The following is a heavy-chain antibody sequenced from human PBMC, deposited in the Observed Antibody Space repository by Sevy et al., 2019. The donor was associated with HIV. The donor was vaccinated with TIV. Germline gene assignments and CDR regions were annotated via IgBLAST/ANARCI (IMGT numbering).Heavy chain of an antibody. J-gene: IGHJ1*01. Sequence: ASVKVSCKASGGTFSSYAISWVRQAPGQGLEWMGGIIPIFGTANYAQKFQGRVTITADESTSTAYMGLSSLRSEDTAVYYCARGGQQLVEEYFQHWGQGTLVTVSS. D-gene: IGHD6-13*01. CDR2: IIPIFGTA. V-gene: IGHV1-69*13. CDR3: ARGGQQLVEEYFQH. CDR1: GGTFSSYA.